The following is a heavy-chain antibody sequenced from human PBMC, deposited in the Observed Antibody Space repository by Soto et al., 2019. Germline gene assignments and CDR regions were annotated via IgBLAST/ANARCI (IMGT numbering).Heavy chain of an antibody. CDR2: MNPNSGNT. V-gene: IGHV1-8*01. Sequence: QVQLVQSGAEVKKPGASVKVSCKASGYTFTSYDINWVRQATGQGLEWMGWMNPNSGNTGYAQKFQGRVTMTRNTSISTAYMELSSRRSEDTAVYYCARAAGYSSGWYGYYYYYMDVWGKGTTVTVSS. J-gene: IGHJ6*03. CDR3: ARAAGYSSGWYGYYYYYMDV. CDR1: GYTFTSYD. D-gene: IGHD6-19*01.